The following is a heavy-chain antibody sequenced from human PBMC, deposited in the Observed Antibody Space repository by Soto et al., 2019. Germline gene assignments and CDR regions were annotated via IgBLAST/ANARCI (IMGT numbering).Heavy chain of an antibody. Sequence: PXETLSLTCTVSGCSITDYSWVWIRQPAGKGLEWIGRIFSSGSTNYNPSLKGRITMSLDTSKNQFSLKLNSATATDTAVYFCARDQGVVVTADNWFDHWGQGLLVTVSS. CDR1: GCSITDYS. CDR3: ARDQGVVVTADNWFDH. J-gene: IGHJ5*02. CDR2: IFSSGST. V-gene: IGHV4-4*07. D-gene: IGHD2-21*02.